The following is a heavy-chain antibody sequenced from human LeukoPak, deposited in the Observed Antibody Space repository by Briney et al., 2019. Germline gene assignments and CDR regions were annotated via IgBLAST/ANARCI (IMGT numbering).Heavy chain of an antibody. Sequence: HPGGSLRLSCAASGFTVSSNYMSWVRQAPGKGLEWVSVIYSGGSTYYADSVKGRFTISRDNSKNTLYLQMSSLRAEDTAVYYCASSIVGATTDFDYWGQGTLVTVSS. CDR1: GFTVSSNY. CDR2: IYSGGST. V-gene: IGHV3-53*01. D-gene: IGHD1-26*01. CDR3: ASSIVGATTDFDY. J-gene: IGHJ4*02.